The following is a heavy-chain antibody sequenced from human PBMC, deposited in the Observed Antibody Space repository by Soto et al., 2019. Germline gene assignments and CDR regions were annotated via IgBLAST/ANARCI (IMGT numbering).Heavy chain of an antibody. CDR2: IYYSGST. CDR1: GGSISSSNYY. J-gene: IGHJ6*02. CDR3: ARGPNILTGYYRGYYYGMDV. V-gene: IGHV4-39*01. Sequence: TLSLTCTVSGGSISSSNYYWGWIRQPPGKGLEWIGSIYYSGSTYYNPSLKSRVAISVDTSKNQFSLKLSSVTAADTAVYYCARGPNILTGYYRGYYYGMDVWGQGTTVTVSS. D-gene: IGHD3-9*01.